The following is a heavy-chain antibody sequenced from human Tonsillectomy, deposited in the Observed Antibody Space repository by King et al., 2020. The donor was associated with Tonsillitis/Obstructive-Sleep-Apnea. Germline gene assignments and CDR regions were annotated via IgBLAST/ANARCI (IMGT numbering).Heavy chain of an antibody. Sequence: VQLVESGGGLIKPGGSLRLSCAASGFTFSNAWMSWVRQAPGKGLEWVGRVKSKTDGGSTDYTAPVKGRFTISREDSKDMLYVQMSSLKTEETAVYYCTTDFVEGGVVVDYWGQGTLVTVSS. J-gene: IGHJ4*02. D-gene: IGHD3-16*01. CDR2: VKSKTDGGST. CDR1: GFTFSNAW. CDR3: TTDFVEGGVVVDY. V-gene: IGHV3-15*01.